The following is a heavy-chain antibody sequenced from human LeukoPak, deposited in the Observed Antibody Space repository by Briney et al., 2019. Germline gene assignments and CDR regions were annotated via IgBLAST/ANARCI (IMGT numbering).Heavy chain of an antibody. D-gene: IGHD1-26*01. CDR2: VYHSGTA. CDR3: ARVGPPTYYFDY. CDR1: GYSISSSYY. Sequence: SETLSLTCTVSGYSISSSYYWGWIRQPPGKGLEWIGSVYHSGTAYYNPSLKSPVTISVDTSKNQFSLKLGSVTAADTAVYYCARVGPPTYYFDYWGQGTLVTVSS. J-gene: IGHJ4*02. V-gene: IGHV4-38-2*02.